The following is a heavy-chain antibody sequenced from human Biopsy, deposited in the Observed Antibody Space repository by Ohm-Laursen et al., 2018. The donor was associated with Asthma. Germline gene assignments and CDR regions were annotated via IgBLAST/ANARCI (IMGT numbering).Heavy chain of an antibody. D-gene: IGHD6-19*01. CDR2: ITTVFGTT. Sequence: SSVKVSCKAPGGTLSNFAISWVRQAPGQGLEWLGGITTVFGTTNYAQKFQGRVTITADESTSTAYMEVTSLRSEDTAIYYCARCQVGYSSGWSLLLKKIYYSGMDVWGQGTAVTVSS. J-gene: IGHJ6*02. CDR1: GGTLSNFA. CDR3: ARCQVGYSSGWSLLLKKIYYSGMDV. V-gene: IGHV1-69*01.